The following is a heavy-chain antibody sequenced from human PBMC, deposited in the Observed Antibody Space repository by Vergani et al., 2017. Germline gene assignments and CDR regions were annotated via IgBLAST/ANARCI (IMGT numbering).Heavy chain of an antibody. Sequence: EVQLVQSGAEVKKPGESLRISCKGSGYSFTSYWISWVRQMPGKGLEWMGRIDPSDSYTNYSPSFQGHVTISADKSISTAYLQWSSLKASDTAMYYCAGHSPGSIAVAGYAFDIWGQGTMVTVSS. J-gene: IGHJ3*02. CDR3: AGHSPGSIAVAGYAFDI. CDR1: GYSFTSYW. D-gene: IGHD6-19*01. V-gene: IGHV5-10-1*01. CDR2: IDPSDSYT.